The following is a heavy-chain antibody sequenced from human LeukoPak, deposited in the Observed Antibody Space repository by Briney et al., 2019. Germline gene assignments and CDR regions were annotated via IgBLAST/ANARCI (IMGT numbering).Heavy chain of an antibody. D-gene: IGHD1-26*01. Sequence: SETLSLTCTVSGGSISSYYWSWIRQPAGKGLEWIGRIYTSGSTNYNPSLKSRVTMSVDTSKNQFSLKLSSVTAADTAVYYCARDRGPRGVGATHFDYWGQGTLVTVSS. CDR3: ARDRGPRGVGATHFDY. CDR2: IYTSGST. J-gene: IGHJ4*02. CDR1: GGSISSYY. V-gene: IGHV4-4*07.